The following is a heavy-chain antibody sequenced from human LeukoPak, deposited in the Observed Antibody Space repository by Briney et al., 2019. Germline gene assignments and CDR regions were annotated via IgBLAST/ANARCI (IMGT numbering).Heavy chain of an antibody. CDR2: ISSSSSYI. J-gene: IGHJ6*02. D-gene: IGHD2-15*01. CDR3: ARAWADIDGMDV. Sequence: GGSLRLSCAASGFTFSSYAMSWVRQAPGKGLEWVSSISSSSSYIYYADSVKGRFTISRDNAKNSLYLQMNSLRAEDTAVYYCARAWADIDGMDVWGQGTTVTVS. V-gene: IGHV3-21*01. CDR1: GFTFSSYA.